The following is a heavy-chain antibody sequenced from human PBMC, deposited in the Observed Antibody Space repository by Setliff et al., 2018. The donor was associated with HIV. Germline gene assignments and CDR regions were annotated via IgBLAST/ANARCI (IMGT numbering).Heavy chain of an antibody. CDR3: VRAAAGLDV. J-gene: IGHJ4*02. CDR1: GFSLSDYY. V-gene: IGHV3-72*01. CDR2: TRNRANNYIT. Sequence: GGSLRLSCAVSGFSLSDYYMDWVRQAPGKGLEWVGRTRNRANNYITDYATSVQGRFTISRDYSKDSLFLQMDNLETEDTAVYYCVRAAAGLDVWSQGIRVTV.